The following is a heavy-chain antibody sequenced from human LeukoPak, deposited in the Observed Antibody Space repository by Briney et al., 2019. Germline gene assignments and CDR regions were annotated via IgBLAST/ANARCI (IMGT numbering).Heavy chain of an antibody. Sequence: GASVKVSCKASGYTFTGYYMHWVRQAPGQGIEWMGWISAYNGNRNYAQKLQGRVTMTTDTSTSTAYMELRSLRSDDTAVYYCAAGGAAEGDAFDIWGQGTMVTVSS. CDR1: GYTFTGYY. J-gene: IGHJ3*02. D-gene: IGHD1-26*01. CDR3: AAGGAAEGDAFDI. CDR2: ISAYNGNR. V-gene: IGHV1-18*04.